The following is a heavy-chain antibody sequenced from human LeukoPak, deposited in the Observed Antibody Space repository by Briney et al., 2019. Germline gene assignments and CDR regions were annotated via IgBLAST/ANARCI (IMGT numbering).Heavy chain of an antibody. V-gene: IGHV1-2*02. J-gene: IGHJ4*02. CDR1: GYTVTGYY. CDR3: ARGDTAMDAYDY. D-gene: IGHD5-18*01. CDR2: INPNSGGA. Sequence: ASVKVSCKASGYTVTGYYMHWVRQAPGQGLEWMGWINPNSGGANYAQKFQGRVPMTRDTSISTAYMELSRLRSDDTAVYYCARGDTAMDAYDYWGQGTLVTVSS.